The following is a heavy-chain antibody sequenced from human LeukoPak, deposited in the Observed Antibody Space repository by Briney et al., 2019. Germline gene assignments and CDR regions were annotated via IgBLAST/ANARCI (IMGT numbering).Heavy chain of an antibody. Sequence: ASVKVSCKASGYTFTSYDINWVRQAPGQGLEWMGWINPNSGGTNYAQKFQGWVTMTRDTSISTAYMELSRLRSDDTAVYYCARGTQQLFYFDYWGQGTLVTVSS. V-gene: IGHV1-2*04. D-gene: IGHD6-13*01. CDR1: GYTFTSYD. CDR2: INPNSGGT. CDR3: ARGTQQLFYFDY. J-gene: IGHJ4*02.